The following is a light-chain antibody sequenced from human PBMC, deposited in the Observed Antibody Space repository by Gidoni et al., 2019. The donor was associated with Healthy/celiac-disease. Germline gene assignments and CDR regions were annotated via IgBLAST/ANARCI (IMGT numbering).Light chain of an antibody. CDR3: QQRSNWLIT. J-gene: IGKJ5*01. V-gene: IGKV3-11*01. CDR2: EAT. CDR1: QSVSSY. Sequence: EIVLTQPPATLSLSPGERATLSCRSSQSVSSYLAWYQQQPGQAPRLLSYEATNRATGIPARFSGSVSGTDFTLTISSLEPEDFAVYYCQQRSNWLITFGQGTRLEIK.